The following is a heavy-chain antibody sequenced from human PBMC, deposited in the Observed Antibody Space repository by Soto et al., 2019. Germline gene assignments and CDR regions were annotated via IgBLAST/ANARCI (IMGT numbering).Heavy chain of an antibody. J-gene: IGHJ4*02. CDR3: ARIKLELNFDY. D-gene: IGHD1-7*01. CDR1: GGSFSGYY. CDR2: INHSGST. Sequence: SETLSLTCAVYGGSFSGYYWSWIRQPPGKGLEWIGEINHSGSTNYNPSLKSRVTISVDTSKNQFSLKLSSVTAADTAVYYCARIKLELNFDYWGQGTLVTVSS. V-gene: IGHV4-34*01.